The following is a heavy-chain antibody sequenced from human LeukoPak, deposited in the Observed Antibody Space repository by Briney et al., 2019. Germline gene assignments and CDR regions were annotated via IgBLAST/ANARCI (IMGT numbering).Heavy chain of an antibody. CDR3: ARYLIYCSSTSCTRGNFDY. V-gene: IGHV1-69*06. CDR2: IIPIFGTA. CDR1: GGTFSSFA. D-gene: IGHD2-2*01. Sequence: SVKVSCKASGGTFSSFAISWVRQAPGQGLEWMGGIIPIFGTANYAQKFQGRVTITADKSTSTAYMELSSLRSEDTAVYYCARYLIYCSSTSCTRGNFDYWGQGTLVTVSS. J-gene: IGHJ4*02.